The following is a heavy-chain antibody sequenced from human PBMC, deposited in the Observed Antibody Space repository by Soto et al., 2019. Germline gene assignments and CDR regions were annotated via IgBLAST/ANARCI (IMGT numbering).Heavy chain of an antibody. D-gene: IGHD2-15*01. J-gene: IGHJ4*02. CDR3: ATELHQVVAATPGLLQYYFDY. V-gene: IGHV1-24*01. CDR2: FDPEDGET. CDR1: GYTLTELS. Sequence: ASVKVSCKVSGYTLTELSIHWVRQAPGKGLEWMGGFDPEDGETIYAQKFQGRVTMTEDTSTDTAYMGLSSLRSEDTAVYYCATELHQVVAATPGLLQYYFDYWGQGTLVTVS.